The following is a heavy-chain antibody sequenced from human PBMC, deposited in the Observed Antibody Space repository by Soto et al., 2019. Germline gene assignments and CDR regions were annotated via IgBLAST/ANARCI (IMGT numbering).Heavy chain of an antibody. D-gene: IGHD3-10*01. J-gene: IGHJ6*02. CDR2: LNAGNGNK. CDR3: AREIPMVRGVILFNGMDV. Sequence: QVPLVQSGAEVKEPGASVRVSCKASGFTFTNYAILWVRQAPGHRLEWMGWLNAGNGNKKYSQKFQGRVTIARDTSASTAYMELSSLRSEDTAVYDCAREIPMVRGVILFNGMDVWGQGTTVTVSS. CDR1: GFTFTNYA. V-gene: IGHV1-3*01.